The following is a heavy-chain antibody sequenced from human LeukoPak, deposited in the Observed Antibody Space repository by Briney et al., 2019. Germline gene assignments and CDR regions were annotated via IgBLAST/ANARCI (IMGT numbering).Heavy chain of an antibody. CDR2: IYSGGST. V-gene: IGHV3-66*01. Sequence: GGSLRLSCAASGFTFSSYGMHWVRQAPGKGLEWVSVIYSGGSTYYADSVKGRFTISRDNSKNTLYLQMNSLRAEDTAVYYCARIITMVRGVPGDYWGQGTLVTVSS. CDR1: GFTFSSYG. CDR3: ARIITMVRGVPGDY. J-gene: IGHJ4*02. D-gene: IGHD3-10*01.